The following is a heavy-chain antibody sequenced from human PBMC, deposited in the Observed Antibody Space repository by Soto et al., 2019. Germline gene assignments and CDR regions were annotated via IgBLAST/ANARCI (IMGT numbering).Heavy chain of an antibody. J-gene: IGHJ5*02. CDR2: INAGNGNT. Sequence: GASVKVSCKASGYTFTSYAMHWVRQAPGQRLEWTGWINAGNGNTKYSQKFQGRVTITRDTSASTAYMELSSLRSEDTAVYYCARGGITIFGVVIPNWFDPWGQGTLVTVSS. D-gene: IGHD3-3*01. V-gene: IGHV1-3*01. CDR3: ARGGITIFGVVIPNWFDP. CDR1: GYTFTSYA.